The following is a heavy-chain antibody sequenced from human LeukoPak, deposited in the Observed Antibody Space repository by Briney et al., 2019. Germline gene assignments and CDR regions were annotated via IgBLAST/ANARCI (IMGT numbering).Heavy chain of an antibody. Sequence: GGSLRLSCAGSGFPFSSYEMNWLRQAPGKGLEWVSYISSSSANKEYSDSVKGRFSISRDNAKSSLYLQINNLRAEDTAVYYCARVFGAIMYAYMDVWGKGTTVTVSS. CDR1: GFPFSSYE. CDR3: ARVFGAIMYAYMDV. D-gene: IGHD3-3*01. J-gene: IGHJ6*03. V-gene: IGHV3-48*03. CDR2: ISSSSANK.